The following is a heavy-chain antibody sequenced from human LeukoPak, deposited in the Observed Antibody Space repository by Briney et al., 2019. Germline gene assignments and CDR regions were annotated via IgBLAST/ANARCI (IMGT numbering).Heavy chain of an antibody. CDR2: IYYSGST. D-gene: IGHD3-3*01. CDR1: GGSISSYY. V-gene: IGHV4-59*01. CDR3: ARRGQLRFLGWLPLSYYYYGMDV. Sequence: PSETLSLTCTVSGGSISSYYWSWIRQPPGKGLEWIGYIYYSGSTNYNPSLKSRVTISVDTSKNQFSLKLSSVTAADAAVYYCARRGQLRFLGWLPLSYYYYGMDVWGQGTTVTVSS. J-gene: IGHJ6*02.